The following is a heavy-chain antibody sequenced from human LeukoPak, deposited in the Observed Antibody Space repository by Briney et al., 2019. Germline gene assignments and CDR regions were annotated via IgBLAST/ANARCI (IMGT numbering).Heavy chain of an antibody. D-gene: IGHD3-10*01. J-gene: IGHJ4*02. V-gene: IGHV3-53*05. CDR3: ARAAMVRGVNGYYFDY. Sequence: GGSLRLSCAASGFTVSSNYMSWVRQAPGKGLEWVSVIYSGGSTYYADSVKGRFTISRDNSKNTLYLQMNSLRAEDTAVYYCARAAMVRGVNGYYFDYWGQGTLVTVSS. CDR2: IYSGGST. CDR1: GFTVSSNY.